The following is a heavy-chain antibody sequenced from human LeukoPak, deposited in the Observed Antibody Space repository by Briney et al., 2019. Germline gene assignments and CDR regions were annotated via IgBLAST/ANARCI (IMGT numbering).Heavy chain of an antibody. D-gene: IGHD4-17*01. CDR1: GYSFTVYY. V-gene: IGHV1-2*02. J-gene: IGHJ4*02. Sequence: ASVKVSCKASGYSFTVYYMHWVRQAPGQGLEWMGWINPKSGGTNYAQKFLGRVTMTRDTSINTAYMELSRLRSDDTAVYYCASIYGDYVASDYWGQGTLVTVSS. CDR3: ASIYGDYVASDY. CDR2: INPKSGGT.